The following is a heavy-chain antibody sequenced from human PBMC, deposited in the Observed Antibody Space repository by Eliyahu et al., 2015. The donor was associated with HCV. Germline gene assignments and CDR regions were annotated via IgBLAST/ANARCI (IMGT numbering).Heavy chain of an antibody. J-gene: IGHJ4*02. CDR2: ITGHHGKT. V-gene: IGHV1-18*04. Sequence: QVHLVQSGAEVKKPGASVKVSCKASGYTFTSYPIXWVRQAPGQGLEWMGRITGHHGKTNYAPKFQGRVTMTTDTSTSTANLELRSLKSDDTAVYYCARVGRWGHDFWSDSGGNDYFDYWGQGTLVTVSS. CDR3: ARVGRWGHDFWSDSGGNDYFDY. D-gene: IGHD3-3*01. CDR1: GYTFTSYP.